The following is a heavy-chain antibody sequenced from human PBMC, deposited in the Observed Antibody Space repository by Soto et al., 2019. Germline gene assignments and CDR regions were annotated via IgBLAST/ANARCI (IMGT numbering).Heavy chain of an antibody. D-gene: IGHD2-15*01. CDR2: ISGNGGST. J-gene: IGHJ4*02. V-gene: IGHV3-23*01. CDR3: AKLRAKSHIAVPFDY. Sequence: EVHLLDSGGGLAQPGGSLKLSCATSGFTFGNFVMSWVRQAPGKGLEWVSAISGNGGSTYYADSVKGRFTISRDNSKNTLYLQMNSLTAEDTAVYFCAKLRAKSHIAVPFDYWGQGSLVTVSS. CDR1: GFTFGNFV.